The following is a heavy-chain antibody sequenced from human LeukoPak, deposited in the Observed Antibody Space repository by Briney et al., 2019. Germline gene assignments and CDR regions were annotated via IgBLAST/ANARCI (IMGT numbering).Heavy chain of an antibody. CDR1: GGSISSGGYY. CDR2: IYYSGST. Sequence: SETLSLTCTVSGGSISSGGYYSSWIRQHPGKGLEWIGYIYYSGSTYYNPSLKSRVTISVDTSKNQFSLKLSSVTAADTAVYYCARGYDSSGYPDYWGQGTLVTVSS. V-gene: IGHV4-31*03. D-gene: IGHD3-22*01. CDR3: ARGYDSSGYPDY. J-gene: IGHJ4*02.